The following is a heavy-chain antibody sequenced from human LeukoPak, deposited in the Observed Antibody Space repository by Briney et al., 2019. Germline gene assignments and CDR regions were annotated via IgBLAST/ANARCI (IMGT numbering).Heavy chain of an antibody. V-gene: IGHV5-51*01. J-gene: IGHJ4*02. D-gene: IGHD3-10*01. CDR1: GYRFTSYW. Sequence: TGESLKISCKGSGYRFTSYWIGWVRQMPGKGLEWMGIISPDDSDTRYSPSFQGQVTISADKSTSTAYLQWSSLKASDTAMYYCARRVGRIGDYFDYWGQGTLVTVSS. CDR2: ISPDDSDT. CDR3: ARRVGRIGDYFDY.